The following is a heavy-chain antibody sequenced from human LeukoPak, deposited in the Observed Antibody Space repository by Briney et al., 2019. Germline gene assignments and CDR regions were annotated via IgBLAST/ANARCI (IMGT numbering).Heavy chain of an antibody. Sequence: SETLSLTCAVSGGSISSGGYSWSWIRQPPGKGLEWIGYIYHSGSTYYNPSLKSRVTISVDRSKNQFSLKLSYVTAADTAVYYCARDQGGYSGYDSYYFDYWGQGTLVTVSS. J-gene: IGHJ4*02. CDR2: IYHSGST. D-gene: IGHD5-12*01. CDR3: ARDQGGYSGYDSYYFDY. V-gene: IGHV4-30-2*01. CDR1: GGSISSGGYS.